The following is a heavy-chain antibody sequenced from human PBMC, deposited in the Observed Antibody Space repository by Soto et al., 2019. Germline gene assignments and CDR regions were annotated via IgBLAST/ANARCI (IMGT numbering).Heavy chain of an antibody. CDR2: ISGSGGST. Sequence: GGSLLLSCASSVFTFRIYAMDWVRQAPGRGLEWVSAISGSGGSTYYADSVNGRFTISIDNSKNTLYLQMNSLRAEDTAVYYCAKGCSTSCYNYFDYWGQGTLVTVSS. CDR3: AKGCSTSCYNYFDY. D-gene: IGHD2-2*02. J-gene: IGHJ4*02. V-gene: IGHV3-23*01. CDR1: VFTFRIYA.